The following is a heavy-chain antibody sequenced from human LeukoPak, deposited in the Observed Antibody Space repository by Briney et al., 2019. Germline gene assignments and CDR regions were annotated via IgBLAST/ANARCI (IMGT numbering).Heavy chain of an antibody. CDR2: IKQDGGET. Sequence: GGSLRLSCAASGFPFINNWMTWVSQAPGKGLEWVATIKQDGGETYYVDSVKGRFTISRDNARDSVYLQMNILRAEDAAVYYCAGGVSSPRGCYWGQGILVTVSS. D-gene: IGHD6-13*01. J-gene: IGHJ4*02. CDR1: GFPFINNW. V-gene: IGHV3-7*04. CDR3: AGGVSSPRGCY.